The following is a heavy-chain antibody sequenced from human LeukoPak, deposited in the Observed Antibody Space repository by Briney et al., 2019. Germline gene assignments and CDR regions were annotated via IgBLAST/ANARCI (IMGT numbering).Heavy chain of an antibody. CDR3: ARATSGSYQFDY. CDR1: GYTFTGYY. J-gene: IGHJ4*02. V-gene: IGHV1-2*06. CDR2: INPNSGGT. D-gene: IGHD1-26*01. Sequence: GASVKVSCKTSGYTFTGYYMHGVRQAPGQGLEWMGRINPNSGGTNYAQKFQGRVTMTRDTSISTAYMELSRLRSDDTAVYYCARATSGSYQFDYWGQGTLVTVSS.